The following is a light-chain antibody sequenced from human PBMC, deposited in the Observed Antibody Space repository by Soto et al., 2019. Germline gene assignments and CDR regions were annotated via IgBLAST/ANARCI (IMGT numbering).Light chain of an antibody. Sequence: EIVLTQSPGTLSLSPGERATLSCRASQSVSSSYLAWYQQKPGQAPRLLIYGASSRATGIPDTFSGSGSGTDFTLTISRLEPGDFAVYYCQQYGSSPPTFGQGTKVEIK. CDR2: GAS. J-gene: IGKJ1*01. CDR3: QQYGSSPPT. CDR1: QSVSSSY. V-gene: IGKV3-20*01.